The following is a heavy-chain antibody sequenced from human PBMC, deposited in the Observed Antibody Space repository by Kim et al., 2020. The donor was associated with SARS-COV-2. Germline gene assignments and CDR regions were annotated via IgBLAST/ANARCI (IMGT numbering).Heavy chain of an antibody. CDR3: ARDRYSTTPWDYSSGMDV. Sequence: SETLSLTCTVSGGSISSGGYYWSWIRQHPGKGLEWIGFIDYTGSTYYNPSLEIRLTISVDTSKKQFSMKLNSVTAADSAVYFCARDRYSTTPWDYSSGMDVWGPGTAVTVSS. D-gene: IGHD5-18*01. CDR2: IDYTGST. V-gene: IGHV4-31*03. J-gene: IGHJ6*02. CDR1: GGSISSGGYY.